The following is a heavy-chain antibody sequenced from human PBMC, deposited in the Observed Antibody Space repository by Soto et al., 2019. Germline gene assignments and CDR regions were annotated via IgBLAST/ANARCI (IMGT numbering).Heavy chain of an antibody. J-gene: IGHJ5*02. V-gene: IGHV1-18*01. CDR1: GYTFSNYA. Sequence: QVHLVQSGPEVKKPGASVRVSCKASGYTFSNYAISWVRQAPGQGLEWMGWISGYNGKTQYAQKVQGRVTMTTDTPTSTGYMELRSLRSDDTAVYYCARDCPVPPATPNNWFYPWGQGTLVTFSS. CDR2: ISGYNGKT. CDR3: ARDCPVPPATPNNWFYP. D-gene: IGHD2-2*02.